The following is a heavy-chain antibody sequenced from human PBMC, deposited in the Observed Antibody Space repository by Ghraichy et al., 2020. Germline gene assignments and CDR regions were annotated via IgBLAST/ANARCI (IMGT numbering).Heavy chain of an antibody. CDR3: AKDRGDWKGFDH. V-gene: IGHV3-43*01. J-gene: IGHJ4*02. CDR2: ISLDGGDI. CDR1: GFRFDQFM. D-gene: IGHD2-21*02. Sequence: GGSLRLSCAASGFRFDQFMMHGVRRVPGKGLEWVSLISLDGGDIDYADSVKGRFTISRDNSRNSLYLHMNSLRTEDTALYYCAKDRGDWKGFDHWGQGTLVSVSS.